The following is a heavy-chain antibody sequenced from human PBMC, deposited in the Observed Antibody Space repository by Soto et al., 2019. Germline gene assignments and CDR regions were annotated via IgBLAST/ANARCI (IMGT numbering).Heavy chain of an antibody. CDR2: IRSKAYGGTT. CDR3: TRDLTGYSSSWYPYYYYGMDV. D-gene: IGHD6-13*01. Sequence: GSLRLSCTASGFTFGDYAMSWFRQAPGKGLEWVGFIRSKAYGGTTEYAASVKGRFTISRDDSKSIAYLQMNSLKTEDTAVYYCTRDLTGYSSSWYPYYYYGMDVWGQGTTVTVSS. V-gene: IGHV3-49*03. CDR1: GFTFGDYA. J-gene: IGHJ6*02.